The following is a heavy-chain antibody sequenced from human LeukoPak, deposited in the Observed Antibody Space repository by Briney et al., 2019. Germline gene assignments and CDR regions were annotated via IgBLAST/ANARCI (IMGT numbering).Heavy chain of an antibody. CDR1: GYTFTSYV. V-gene: IGHV1-18*01. Sequence: ASVKVSCKASGYTFTSYVISWVRQAPGQGLEWMGWISAYNGNTNYAQKLQGRVTMTTDTSTSTAYMELRSLRSDDTAVYYCARDLVYYDSSGYRLGFDYWGQGTLVTVSS. CDR2: ISAYNGNT. D-gene: IGHD3-22*01. CDR3: ARDLVYYDSSGYRLGFDY. J-gene: IGHJ4*02.